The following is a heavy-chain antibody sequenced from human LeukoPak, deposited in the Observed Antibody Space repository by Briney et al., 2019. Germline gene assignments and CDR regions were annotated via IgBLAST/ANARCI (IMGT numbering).Heavy chain of an antibody. Sequence: GGSLRLSCAASGFTFSDYYMSWIRQAPGKGLEWVSYISSSGSTIYYADSVKGRFTISRDNAKNSLYLQMNSLRSEDTAVYYCARGGGYSSSWSYYYYGMDVWGQGTTVTVSS. J-gene: IGHJ6*02. CDR2: ISSSGSTI. D-gene: IGHD6-13*01. CDR1: GFTFSDYY. V-gene: IGHV3-11*01. CDR3: ARGGGYSSSWSYYYYGMDV.